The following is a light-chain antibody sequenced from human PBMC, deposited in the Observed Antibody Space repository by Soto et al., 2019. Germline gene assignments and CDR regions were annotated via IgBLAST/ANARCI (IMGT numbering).Light chain of an antibody. Sequence: DINMTQSPSTLSGSVGDRVTITCRASQAISSWLAWYQQKPGKAPKLLIYKASTLKSGVPSRFSGSGSGTEFTLTISSLQPDDFATYYCQHYNSYSEACGQGTKVDNK. J-gene: IGKJ1*01. CDR1: QAISSW. V-gene: IGKV1-5*03. CDR3: QHYNSYSEA. CDR2: KAS.